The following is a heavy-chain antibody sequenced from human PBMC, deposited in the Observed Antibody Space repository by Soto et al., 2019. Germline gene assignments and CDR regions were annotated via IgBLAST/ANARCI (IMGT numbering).Heavy chain of an antibody. V-gene: IGHV4-59*01. Sequence: TSETLSLTCTVSGGSISSYYWNWLRRPPGKGLEWIGFIYSSGITKYNPSLKSRVTISMDTSKNQFSLKLTSVTVADTAVYFCARDGRLMLRGFSFYNGMDVWGQGTTVTVSS. J-gene: IGHJ6*02. CDR2: IYSSGIT. CDR1: GGSISSYY. D-gene: IGHD3-10*01. CDR3: ARDGRLMLRGFSFYNGMDV.